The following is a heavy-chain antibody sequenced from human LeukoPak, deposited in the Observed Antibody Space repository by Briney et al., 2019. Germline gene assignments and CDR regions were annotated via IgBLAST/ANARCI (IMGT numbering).Heavy chain of an antibody. V-gene: IGHV3-21*01. CDR3: ARGGFSAAGDY. Sequence: GGSLRLSCAASGFTFSSYSMNWVRQAPGKGLEWVSSIGSSRPYTHYADSVKGRFTISRDNAKKSLYLQMHSLRAEDTAVYYCARGGFSAAGDYWGQGTLVTVSS. J-gene: IGHJ4*02. CDR1: GFTFSSYS. CDR2: IGSSRPYT. D-gene: IGHD3-16*01.